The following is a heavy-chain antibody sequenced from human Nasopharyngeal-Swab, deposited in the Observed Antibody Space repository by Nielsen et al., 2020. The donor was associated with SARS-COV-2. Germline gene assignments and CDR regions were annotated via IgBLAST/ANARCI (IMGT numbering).Heavy chain of an antibody. CDR2: IYPGDSDT. D-gene: IGHD4-17*01. CDR3: ARHLTGDYSIIYLKNWYYYGMDV. V-gene: IGHV5-51*01. Sequence: GESLKISCKGSGYSFTSYWIGWVRQMPGKGLEWMGIIYPGDSDTRYSPSFQGQVTISADKSISTAYLQWSSLKASDTAMYYCARHLTGDYSIIYLKNWYYYGMDVWGQGTAVTVSS. CDR1: GYSFTSYW. J-gene: IGHJ6*02.